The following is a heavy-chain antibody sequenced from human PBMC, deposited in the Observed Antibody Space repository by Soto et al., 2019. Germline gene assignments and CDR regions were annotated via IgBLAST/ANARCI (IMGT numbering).Heavy chain of an antibody. Sequence: GESLKISCKGSVYSFTSQWIGWVRQMPGKGLEWMGAIYPGDSNTRYSPSFQGQVTISAYKSISTAFLQWSSLKASDSAMYYCASRKITSDAFDFWGQGTMVTVS. D-gene: IGHD1-1*01. CDR2: IYPGDSNT. V-gene: IGHV5-51*01. CDR1: VYSFTSQW. J-gene: IGHJ3*01. CDR3: ASRKITSDAFDF.